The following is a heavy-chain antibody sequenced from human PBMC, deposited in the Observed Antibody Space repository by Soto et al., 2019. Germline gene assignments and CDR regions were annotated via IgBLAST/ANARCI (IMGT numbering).Heavy chain of an antibody. V-gene: IGHV3-33*01. CDR1: GFSFRSHG. CDR3: VRWADNRASDC. Sequence: GGSLRLSCAASGFSFRSHGMHWVRQAPGKGLEWVAVIWYDGSEKYYADSVKGRFAISRDNSKNTLYLQMSSLRAEDTAVYYCVRWADNRASDCWGQGALVTVSS. D-gene: IGHD3-10*01. CDR2: IWYDGSEK. J-gene: IGHJ4*02.